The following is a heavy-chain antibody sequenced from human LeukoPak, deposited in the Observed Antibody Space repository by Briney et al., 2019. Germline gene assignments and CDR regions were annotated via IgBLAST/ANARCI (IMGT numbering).Heavy chain of an antibody. Sequence: GGSLRLSCAASGFTFSGHGMRWVREAPGKGLEWVSAISGSGYNTYYADSVKGRLTISRDNSKNTLYLQMNSLRAEETALYFCAKARGFAEFDYWGQGTLATVSS. V-gene: IGHV3-23*01. J-gene: IGHJ4*02. CDR3: AKARGFAEFDY. D-gene: IGHD3-10*01. CDR2: ISGSGYNT. CDR1: GFTFSGHG.